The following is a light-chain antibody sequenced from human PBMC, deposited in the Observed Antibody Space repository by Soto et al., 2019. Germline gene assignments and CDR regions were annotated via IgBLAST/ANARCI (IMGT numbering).Light chain of an antibody. CDR1: LDIIRH. CDR3: NHNISDPEP. J-gene: IGKJ1*01. V-gene: IGKV1-9*01. Sequence: EIQMTQAPSSLSASVGDGVSITCRASLDIIRHLNWYQHNPARAPGLLPKAASTVQSGFPSRFGGSGSGTKFPLTISALKPNDFPTNNCNHNISDPEPFGQGTKWIS. CDR2: AAS.